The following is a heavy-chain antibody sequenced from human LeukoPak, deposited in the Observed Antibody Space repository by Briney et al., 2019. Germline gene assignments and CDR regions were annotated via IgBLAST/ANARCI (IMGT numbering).Heavy chain of an antibody. V-gene: IGHV3-7*01. D-gene: IGHD2-8*02. CDR1: GFTFSNSW. J-gene: IGHJ4*02. CDR2: IKQDGGTK. Sequence: PGGSLRLSCVASGFTFSNSWMAWVRQAPGKGLEWVANIKQDGGTKHYADSLRGRFTISRDNPKNSLCLQMNSLRSDDTALYYCARDTVGSLDYWGQGILVTVAS. CDR3: ARDTVGSLDY.